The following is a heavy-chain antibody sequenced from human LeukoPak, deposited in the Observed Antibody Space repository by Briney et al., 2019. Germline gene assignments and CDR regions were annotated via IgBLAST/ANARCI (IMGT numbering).Heavy chain of an antibody. Sequence: ASVKVSCKASGYTFTGYYMHWVRQAPGQGLEWMGWINPNTGGTNYAQKFQGRVTMTRDTSISTAYMELSRLRSDDTAVYYCAREEIAEGPPYYYYGMDVWGQGTTVTVSS. J-gene: IGHJ6*02. CDR2: INPNTGGT. CDR1: GYTFTGYY. D-gene: IGHD6-13*01. CDR3: AREEIAEGPPYYYYGMDV. V-gene: IGHV1-2*02.